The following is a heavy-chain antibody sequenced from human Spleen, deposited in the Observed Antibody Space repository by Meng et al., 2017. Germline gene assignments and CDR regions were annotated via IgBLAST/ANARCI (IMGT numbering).Heavy chain of an antibody. V-gene: IGHV3-74*03. Sequence: GESLKISCAASGFTFSSYWMHWVRQTPGKGLVWVSRINSDGTSTTYADSVKGRFAISRDNSKNTVFLQINSLRAEDTAIYYCARSPIDKYDLSALPLDYWGQGTLVTVSS. D-gene: IGHD3-22*01. J-gene: IGHJ4*02. CDR2: INSDGTST. CDR3: ARSPIDKYDLSALPLDY. CDR1: GFTFSSYW.